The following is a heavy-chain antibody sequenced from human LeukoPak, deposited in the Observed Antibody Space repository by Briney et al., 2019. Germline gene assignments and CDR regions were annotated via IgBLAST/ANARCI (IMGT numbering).Heavy chain of an antibody. CDR3: ARRSGIAVAGAFDY. Sequence: GGSLRLSCAASGFTFSTYTMNWVRQAPGKGLEWVSSITSSSSYIYYADSVKGRFTISRDNAKNSLYLQMNSLRAEDTAVYYCARRSGIAVAGAFDYWGQGTLITVSS. V-gene: IGHV3-21*04. D-gene: IGHD6-19*01. CDR1: GFTFSTYT. J-gene: IGHJ4*02. CDR2: ITSSSSYI.